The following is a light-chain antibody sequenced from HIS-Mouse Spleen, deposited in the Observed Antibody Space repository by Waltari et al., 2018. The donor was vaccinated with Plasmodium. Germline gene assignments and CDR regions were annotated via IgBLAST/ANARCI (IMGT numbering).Light chain of an antibody. CDR2: DVS. J-gene: IGLJ2*01. V-gene: IGLV2-14*03. Sequence: QSALTQPASVSGSPGQSITISCTGTSSDVGGYNYVSWYQQHPVKAPKLMIYDVSNRPSGVSKRFSGSKSGNTASLTISWLQAEDEADYYCSSYTSSSTLVFGGGTKLTVL. CDR3: SSYTSSSTLV. CDR1: SSDVGGYNY.